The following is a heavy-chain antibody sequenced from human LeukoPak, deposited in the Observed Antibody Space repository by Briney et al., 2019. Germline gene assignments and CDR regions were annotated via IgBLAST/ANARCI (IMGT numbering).Heavy chain of an antibody. Sequence: GSLRLSCAASGFTFSSYWTHWVRQAPGKGLVWVSRINSDGSSTSYADSVKGRFTISRGNSKNTLYLQMNSLRPEDTAVYYCAKIRHPYYDSGYADYWGQGTLVTVSS. CDR2: INSDGSST. J-gene: IGHJ4*02. V-gene: IGHV3-74*01. CDR3: AKIRHPYYDSGYADY. D-gene: IGHD3-22*01. CDR1: GFTFSSYW.